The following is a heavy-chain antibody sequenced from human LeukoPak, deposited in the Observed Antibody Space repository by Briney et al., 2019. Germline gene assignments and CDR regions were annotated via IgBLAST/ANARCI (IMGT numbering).Heavy chain of an antibody. CDR1: GYTFTSYY. J-gene: IGHJ4*02. CDR3: ATPDLLVGPENIPGN. Sequence: ASVKVSCKASGYTFTSYYMHWVRQAPGQGLEWMGIINPSGGSTSYAQKFQGRVTMTEDTSTDTAYMELSSLRSEDTAVYYCATPDLLVGPENIPGNWGQGTLVTVSS. V-gene: IGHV1-46*01. D-gene: IGHD2-8*02. CDR2: INPSGGST.